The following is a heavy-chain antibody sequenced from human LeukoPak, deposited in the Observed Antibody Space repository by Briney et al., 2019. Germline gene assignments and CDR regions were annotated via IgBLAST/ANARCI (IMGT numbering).Heavy chain of an antibody. V-gene: IGHV4-59*08. D-gene: IGHD6-19*01. CDR1: GGSISTYY. CDR2: VYYSGAT. Sequence: PSETLSLTCTVSGGSISTYYWSWIRQPPGKGLEWIGYVYYSGATNYNPSLKSRVTISLDTSKNQFSLRLTPVTAADTAVYYCARRVAVTGIYCFDHWGQGTPVTVSS. J-gene: IGHJ4*02. CDR3: ARRVAVTGIYCFDH.